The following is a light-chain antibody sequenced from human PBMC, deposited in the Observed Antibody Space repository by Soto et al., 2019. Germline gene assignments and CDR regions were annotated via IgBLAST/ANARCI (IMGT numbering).Light chain of an antibody. Sequence: QSVVTQPPSASGSPGQSVTISCTGTSSDIGAYIYVSWYQQHPGKAPKLMISEVSRRPSGVPERFSGSKSGNTASLTVSGLQADDEAHYYCSSYAGSSNFVFGTGTKVTV. CDR3: SSYAGSSNFV. CDR1: SSDIGAYIY. V-gene: IGLV2-8*01. CDR2: EVS. J-gene: IGLJ1*01.